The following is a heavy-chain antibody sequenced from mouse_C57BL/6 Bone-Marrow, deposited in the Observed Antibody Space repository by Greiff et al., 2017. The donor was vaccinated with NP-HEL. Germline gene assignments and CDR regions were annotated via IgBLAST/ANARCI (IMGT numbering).Heavy chain of an antibody. CDR2: ISSGGRYT. CDR1: GFTFRSYG. V-gene: IGHV5-6*01. CDR3: ARDYYGSSYGY. D-gene: IGHD1-1*01. J-gene: IGHJ2*01. Sequence: VQLKESGGDFVKPGGSLKLSCAASGFTFRSYGMSWVRQTPDKRLEWVATISSGGRYTYYPDSVKGRFTIARDNAKNTLYLQMSSLKSEDTAMYDCARDYYGSSYGYWGQGTTLTVSS.